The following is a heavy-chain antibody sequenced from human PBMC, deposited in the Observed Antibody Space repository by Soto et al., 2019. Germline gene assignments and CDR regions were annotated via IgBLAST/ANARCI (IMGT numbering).Heavy chain of an antibody. CDR3: AEVGGSGWFPAFEI. V-gene: IGHV3-23*01. CDR2: ISGSGGST. CDR1: GFSFIIYA. D-gene: IGHD6-19*01. J-gene: IGHJ3*02. Sequence: SLTLGCAAAGFSFIIYALSLDRQAPGKGLDWVSVISGSGGSTDYAGSVKGRFTISRDNSKNALFLQMTSLRAEDTALYYCAEVGGSGWFPAFEIWGQGT.